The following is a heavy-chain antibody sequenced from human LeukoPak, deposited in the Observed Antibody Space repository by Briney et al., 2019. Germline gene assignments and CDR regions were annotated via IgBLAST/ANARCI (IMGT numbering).Heavy chain of an antibody. CDR1: GYTFTNYG. V-gene: IGHV1-18*01. CDR3: AAVKTYYYDSSGYYFPLNAFDI. D-gene: IGHD3-22*01. CDR2: ISTYNGHT. Sequence: ASVKLSCKASGYTFTNYGINWVRQAPGQGLEWMGWISTYNGHTNYAQKLQGRVTMTTDTSTSTAYMELRSLRSDDTAVYYCAAVKTYYYDSSGYYFPLNAFDIWGQGTMVTVSS. J-gene: IGHJ3*02.